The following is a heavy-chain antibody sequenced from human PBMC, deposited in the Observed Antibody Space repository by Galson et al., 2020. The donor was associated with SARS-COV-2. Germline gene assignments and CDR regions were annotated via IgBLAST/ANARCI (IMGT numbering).Heavy chain of an antibody. CDR2: ISYDGSNK. Sequence: GESLKISCAASGFTFSSYAMHWVRQAPGKGLEWVAVISYDGSNKYYADSVKGRFTISRDNSKNTLYLQMNSLRAEDTAVYYCARSDYTHYFDYWGQGALVTVSS. CDR1: GFTFSSYA. V-gene: IGHV3-30-3*01. D-gene: IGHD4-17*01. J-gene: IGHJ4*02. CDR3: ARSDYTHYFDY.